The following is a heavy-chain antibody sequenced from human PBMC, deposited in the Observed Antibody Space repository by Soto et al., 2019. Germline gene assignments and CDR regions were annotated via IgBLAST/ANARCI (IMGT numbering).Heavy chain of an antibody. CDR3: ARDPYLGDQQY. Sequence: QVQLVQSGGEVKKPGASVKVSCKTSGYTFTTYGISWVRQAPGQGLEWVGWISAYSGKTHYAQKFQGKVTMTTDTSTNTAYLELRSLRADDTAVYYGARDPYLGDQQYWGQGTLVTVSS. CDR1: GYTFTTYG. J-gene: IGHJ4*02. D-gene: IGHD3-16*01. CDR2: ISAYSGKT. V-gene: IGHV1-18*01.